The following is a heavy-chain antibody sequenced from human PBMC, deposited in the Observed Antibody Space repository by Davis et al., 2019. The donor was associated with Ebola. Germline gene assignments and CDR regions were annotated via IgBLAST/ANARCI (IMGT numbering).Heavy chain of an antibody. V-gene: IGHV3-33*01. D-gene: IGHD6-19*01. Sequence: GESLKISCAASGFTFSSYGMHWVRQAPGKGLEWVAVIWYDGSNKYYADSVKGRFTISRDNSKNTLYLQMNSLRAEDTAVYYCAVSGWYFPLYYYYYGMDVWGKGTTVTVSS. CDR1: GFTFSSYG. CDR3: AVSGWYFPLYYYYYGMDV. J-gene: IGHJ6*04. CDR2: IWYDGSNK.